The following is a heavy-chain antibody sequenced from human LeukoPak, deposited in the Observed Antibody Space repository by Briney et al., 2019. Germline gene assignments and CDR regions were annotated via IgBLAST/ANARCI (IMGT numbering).Heavy chain of an antibody. J-gene: IGHJ5*02. CDR2: INPNSGGT. CDR1: GYTFTGYY. Sequence: ASVKVSCKASGYTFTGYYMHWVRQVPGQGLEWMGWINPNSGGTNYAQKFQGRVTMTRDTSISTAYMELSRLRSDDTAVYYCARGDIVVVPAGEFDPWGQGTLVTVSS. CDR3: ARGDIVVVPAGEFDP. D-gene: IGHD2-2*01. V-gene: IGHV1-2*02.